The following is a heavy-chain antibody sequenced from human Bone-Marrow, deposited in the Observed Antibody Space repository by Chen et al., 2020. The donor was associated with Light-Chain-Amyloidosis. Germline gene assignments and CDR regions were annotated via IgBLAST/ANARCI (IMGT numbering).Heavy chain of an antibody. J-gene: IGHJ4*02. CDR3: ASDGGLVVVEAAV. V-gene: IGHV3-15*01. CDR2: IKSESDGGTT. D-gene: IGHD2-21*01. Sequence: EVRLVESGGGVVKPGGSLRLSCEASGVSFSNAWVPWVRQGPGKGLEWLGRIKSESDGGTTAFAASVQGRFGISRDQTRNTVYLQMSSLKSDDTAIYYCASDGGLVVVEAAVWGQGTQVTVSS. CDR1: GVSFSNAW.